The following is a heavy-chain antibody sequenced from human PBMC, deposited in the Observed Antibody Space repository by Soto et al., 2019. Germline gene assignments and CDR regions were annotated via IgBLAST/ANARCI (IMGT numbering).Heavy chain of an antibody. J-gene: IGHJ4*02. CDR1: GYTFTRYD. D-gene: IGHD3-22*01. CDR3: ARGRCSGITMIVVVCAY. CDR2: MDPNSGNT. V-gene: IGHV1-8*01. Sequence: ASMKVSWKASGYTFTRYDINWVRQATGQGLEGMGWMDPNSGNTGYAQKFQGRVTMTRNTSISTAYMELSSLRSEDTAVYYCARGRCSGITMIVVVCAYWAKGTLVTVPP.